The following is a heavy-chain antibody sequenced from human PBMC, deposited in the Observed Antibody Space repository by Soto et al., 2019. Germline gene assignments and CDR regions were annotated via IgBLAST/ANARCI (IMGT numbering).Heavy chain of an antibody. J-gene: IGHJ3*02. V-gene: IGHV1-46*01. CDR3: AREKWLVRRNDPFDI. D-gene: IGHD6-19*01. CDR1: GYTFINYY. Sequence: PSVKVSCKASGYTFINYYMHWVRQAPGQGLEWMGIINPIVGSTTYAQNFQGRVTLTRDTSTNTVNMVLSSLIFEDTAVYYCAREKWLVRRNDPFDIWGQGTMVTVSS. CDR2: INPIVGST.